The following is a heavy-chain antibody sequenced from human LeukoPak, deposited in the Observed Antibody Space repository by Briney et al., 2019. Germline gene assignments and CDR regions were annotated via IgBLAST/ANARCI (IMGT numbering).Heavy chain of an antibody. CDR1: GYTFTGYY. V-gene: IGHV1-69*13. CDR2: IIPIFGTA. D-gene: IGHD5-24*01. CDR3: ARDRGDGYNPRNYYYMDV. Sequence: GASVKVSCKASGYTFTGYYMHWVRQAPGQGLEWMGGIIPIFGTANYAQKFQGRVTITADESTSTAYMELSSLRSEDTAVYYCARDRGDGYNPRNYYYMDVWGKGTTVTVSS. J-gene: IGHJ6*03.